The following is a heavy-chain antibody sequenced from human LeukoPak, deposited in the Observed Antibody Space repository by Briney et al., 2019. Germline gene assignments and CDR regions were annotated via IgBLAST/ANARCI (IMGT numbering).Heavy chain of an antibody. CDR3: ARGGYSYNFGGSDHYYYMDV. J-gene: IGHJ6*03. Sequence: SVKVSCKASGSTFSSYAISWVRQAPGQGLEWMGGIIPISGTANYARNFQDRVTITADESTSTAHMELSSLRSEDTAVYYCARGGYSYNFGGSDHYYYMDVWGKGTTVTVSS. V-gene: IGHV1-69*13. CDR1: GSTFSSYA. CDR2: IIPISGTA. D-gene: IGHD5-18*01.